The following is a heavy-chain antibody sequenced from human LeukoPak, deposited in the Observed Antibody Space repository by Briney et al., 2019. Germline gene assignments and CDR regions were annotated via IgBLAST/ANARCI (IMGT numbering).Heavy chain of an antibody. D-gene: IGHD2-2*01. CDR3: ARRQGSSTSFYYYGMDV. J-gene: IGHJ6*02. CDR1: GYSFTTYW. Sequence: GESLKISCKGSGYSFTTYWIGWLRQMPGKGLEWMGVIYPGDSETIYSPSFQGQVTISADKSISTAYLQWSSLKASDTAMYYCARRQGSSTSFYYYGMDVWGQGTTVTVSS. CDR2: IYPGDSET. V-gene: IGHV5-51*01.